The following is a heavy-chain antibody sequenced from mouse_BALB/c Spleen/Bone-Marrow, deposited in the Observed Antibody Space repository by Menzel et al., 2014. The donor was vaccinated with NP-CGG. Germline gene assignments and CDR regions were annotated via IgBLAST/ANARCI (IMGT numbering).Heavy chain of an antibody. Sequence: EVQGVESGGGLVQPGGSRKLSCAASGFTFSSFGMHWVRQTPEKRLEWVASIYSGGSTYYPDSVKGRFTISRDNARNILYLQMNSLRSEDTAMYYCARRYYGYWYFDVWGAGTTVTVSA. J-gene: IGHJ1*01. CDR3: ARRYYGYWYFDV. CDR1: GFTFSSFG. CDR2: IYSGGST. D-gene: IGHD1-1*01. V-gene: IGHV5-6-5*01.